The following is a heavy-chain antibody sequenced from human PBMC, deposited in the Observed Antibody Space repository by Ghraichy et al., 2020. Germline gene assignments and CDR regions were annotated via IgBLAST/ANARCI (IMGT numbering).Heavy chain of an antibody. CDR1: GYTFTSYG. CDR3: ARVGGIAAAGYSRFGYFQH. Sequence: ASVKVSCKASGYTFTSYGISWVRQAPGQGLEWMGWISAYNGNTNYAQKLQGRVTMTTDTSTSTAYMELRSLRSDDTAVYYCARVGGIAAAGYSRFGYFQHWGQGTLVTVSS. V-gene: IGHV1-18*04. CDR2: ISAYNGNT. D-gene: IGHD6-13*01. J-gene: IGHJ1*01.